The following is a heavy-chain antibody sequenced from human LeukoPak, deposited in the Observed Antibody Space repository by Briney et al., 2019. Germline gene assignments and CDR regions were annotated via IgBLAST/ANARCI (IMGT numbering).Heavy chain of an antibody. V-gene: IGHV3-30*18. Sequence: GGSLRLSCAASGFTFSSYGMHWVRQAPGKGLEWVAVISYDGSNKYYADSVKGRFTISRDNFKNTLYLQMNSLRAEDTAVYYCAKRAPDYYDSSGYSCDYWGQGTLVTVSS. CDR2: ISYDGSNK. CDR3: AKRAPDYYDSSGYSCDY. CDR1: GFTFSSYG. J-gene: IGHJ4*02. D-gene: IGHD3-22*01.